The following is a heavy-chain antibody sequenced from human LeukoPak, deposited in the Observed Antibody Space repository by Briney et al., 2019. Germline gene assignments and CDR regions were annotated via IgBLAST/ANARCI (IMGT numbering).Heavy chain of an antibody. V-gene: IGHV4-4*07. D-gene: IGHD1-26*01. J-gene: IGHJ4*02. CDR2: LHTSEST. CDR3: ARGKALSGTYYYYFDY. CDR1: GGSISGYY. Sequence: SETLSLTCTVSGGSISGYYWSWIRQSAGKGLEWIGRLHTSESTSYNPSLKSRVTVSVDTSKNQFSLKLSSATAADTAVYYCARGKALSGTYYYYFDYWGQGTLVTVSS.